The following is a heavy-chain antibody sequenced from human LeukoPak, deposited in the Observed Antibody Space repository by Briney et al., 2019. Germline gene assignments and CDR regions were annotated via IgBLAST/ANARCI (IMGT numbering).Heavy chain of an antibody. CDR3: ARDNLSPNWFDP. J-gene: IGHJ5*02. CDR2: IYYSGST. Sequence: PSETLSLTCTVSGGSISSYYWSWIRQPPGKGLEWIGYIYYSGSTNYNPSLKSRVTISVDTSKNQFSLKLSSVTAADTAVYYCARDNLSPNWFDPWGQGTLVTVSS. D-gene: IGHD2/OR15-2a*01. CDR1: GGSISSYY. V-gene: IGHV4-59*12.